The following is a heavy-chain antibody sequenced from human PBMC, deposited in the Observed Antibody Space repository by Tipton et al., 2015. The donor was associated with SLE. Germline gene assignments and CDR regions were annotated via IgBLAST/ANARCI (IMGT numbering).Heavy chain of an antibody. Sequence: TLSLTCTVSGGSITGYYWSWIRQPPGKGLEWIGCVYYSGTTNYNPSLKSRVAISLDMSKNQFSLRLNSVTTADTAIYFCARETPNMVSTTDAFEIWGQGTTVIVSS. D-gene: IGHD5/OR15-5a*01. CDR2: VYYSGTT. V-gene: IGHV4-59*01. CDR3: ARETPNMVSTTDAFEI. CDR1: GGSITGYY. J-gene: IGHJ3*02.